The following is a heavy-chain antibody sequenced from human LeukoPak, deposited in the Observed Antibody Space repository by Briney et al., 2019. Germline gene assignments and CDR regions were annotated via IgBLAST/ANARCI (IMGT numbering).Heavy chain of an antibody. CDR2: VSYSGNT. D-gene: IGHD3-10*01. V-gene: IGHV4-59*12. CDR1: GGSISSYL. CDR3: ARRTGVFYGSGSYYNVGRFDY. J-gene: IGHJ4*02. Sequence: SETLSLTCTVSGGSISSYLWSWIRQPPGKGLEWIGYVSYSGNTNYNPSLKSRVTISVDTSKNQFSLKLSSVTAADTAVYYCARRTGVFYGSGSYYNVGRFDYWGQGTLVTVSS.